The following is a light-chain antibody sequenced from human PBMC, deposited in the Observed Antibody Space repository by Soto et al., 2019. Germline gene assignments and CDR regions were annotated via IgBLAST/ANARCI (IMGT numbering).Light chain of an antibody. CDR2: GAS. CDR1: QSIHTN. Sequence: EKVITHSEATLSVCQGERAALSCRASQSIHTNLAWYQQKPGQPPRLLIYGASTRVTGIPTTFSGSGPGTEFTLTISSMQSEDIAVSYCQQYNNWHRTFGQGATVEIK. J-gene: IGKJ1*01. CDR3: QQYNNWHRT. V-gene: IGKV3-15*01.